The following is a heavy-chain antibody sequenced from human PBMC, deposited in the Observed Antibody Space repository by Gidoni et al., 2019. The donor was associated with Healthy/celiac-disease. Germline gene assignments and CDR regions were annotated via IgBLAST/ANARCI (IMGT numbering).Heavy chain of an antibody. J-gene: IGHJ1*01. CDR1: GFTFSSYG. CDR3: ARTQAWGDDEYFQH. Sequence: QVQLVQSGGGVVQPGRSLRLSCAASGFTFSSYGMHWVRQAPGKGLEWVAVIWYDGSSKYYADSVKGRFTISRDNSKNTLYLQMNSLRAEDTAVYYCARTQAWGDDEYFQHWGQGTLVTVSS. CDR2: IWYDGSSK. V-gene: IGHV3-33*01. D-gene: IGHD2-21*02.